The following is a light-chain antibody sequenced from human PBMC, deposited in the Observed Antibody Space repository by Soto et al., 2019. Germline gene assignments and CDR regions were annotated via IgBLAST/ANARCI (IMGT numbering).Light chain of an antibody. CDR3: QQYHSTPWT. Sequence: DIVMTQSPDSLAVSLGERATINCKSSQSVLYTSNNRNNLAWYQQKPGQPPKLLIYWASTRESGVPDRFSGSGSGAAFTLTASSLRADDVAVDYGQQYHSTPWTFGQGAKVEIK. V-gene: IGKV4-1*01. CDR1: QSVLYTSNNRNN. J-gene: IGKJ1*01. CDR2: WAS.